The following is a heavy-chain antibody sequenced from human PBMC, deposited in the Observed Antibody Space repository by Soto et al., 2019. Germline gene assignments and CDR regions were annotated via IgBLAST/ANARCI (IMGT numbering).Heavy chain of an antibody. CDR2: INHSQST. D-gene: IGHD3-3*01. Sequence: SETLYLTCAVSGVSSRGNCWSWIRQPPWKGLHGIGAINHSQSTHYNPSLKSRVTISVDTSKNQFSLKLSSVTAADTAVYYCARGRITIFGVVTKNWFDPWGQGTLVTVSS. V-gene: IGHV4-34*01. CDR3: ARGRITIFGVVTKNWFDP. CDR1: GVSSRGNC. J-gene: IGHJ5*02.